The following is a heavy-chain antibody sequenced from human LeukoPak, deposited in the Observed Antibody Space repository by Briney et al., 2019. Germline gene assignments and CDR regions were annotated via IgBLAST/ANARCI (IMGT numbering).Heavy chain of an antibody. CDR2: IYSAGNT. D-gene: IGHD3-10*01. Sequence: GGSLRLSCAASGFTVGSNYMNWVRQAPGKGLEWVSVIYSAGNTYYADSVKGRFTISRDNSKNTLYLQMNSLRTEDTAVYYCARGGGYYGIDYWGQGTLVTVSS. V-gene: IGHV3-66*02. CDR1: GFTVGSNY. CDR3: ARGGGYYGIDY. J-gene: IGHJ4*02.